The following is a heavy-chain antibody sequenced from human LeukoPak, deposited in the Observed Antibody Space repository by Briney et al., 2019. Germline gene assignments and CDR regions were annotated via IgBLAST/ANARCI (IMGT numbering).Heavy chain of an antibody. D-gene: IGHD5-24*01. Sequence: GRSLRLSCAASGFTFSSYGMHWVRQAPGKGLEWVAVISYDGSDKYYADSVKGRFTISRDNSKNTLYLQMNSLRAEDTAVYYCAKGGGYNYYYFDYWGQGTLVTVSS. CDR2: ISYDGSDK. CDR3: AKGGGYNYYYFDY. V-gene: IGHV3-30*18. CDR1: GFTFSSYG. J-gene: IGHJ4*02.